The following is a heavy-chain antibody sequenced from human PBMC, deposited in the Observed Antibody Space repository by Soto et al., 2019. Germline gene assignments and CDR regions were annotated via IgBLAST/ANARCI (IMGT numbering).Heavy chain of an antibody. D-gene: IGHD4-17*01. V-gene: IGHV3-15*01. Sequence: GGSLRLSCAASGFTFSNAWMSWVRQAPGKGLEWVGRIKSKTDGGTTDYAAPVKGRFTISRDDSKNTLYLQMNSLKTEDTAVYYCTTDFNGDYWELFDYWGQGTLVTVSS. CDR3: TTDFNGDYWELFDY. J-gene: IGHJ4*02. CDR2: IKSKTDGGTT. CDR1: GFTFSNAW.